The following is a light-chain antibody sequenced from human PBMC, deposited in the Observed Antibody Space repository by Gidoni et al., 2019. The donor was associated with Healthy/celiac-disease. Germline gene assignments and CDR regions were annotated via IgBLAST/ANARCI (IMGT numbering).Light chain of an antibody. CDR3: CSYATTSPYV. V-gene: IGLV2-23*02. CDR1: SSDVGSYNL. J-gene: IGLJ1*01. Sequence: QSALTQPASVSGSPGQSITISCTGTSSDVGSYNLVSWYQHPPGKAPKLMIYEVTNRPSGVSNRFSGSKSGNTASLTISGLQAEDEADYYCCSYATTSPYVFGTGTKVTVL. CDR2: EVT.